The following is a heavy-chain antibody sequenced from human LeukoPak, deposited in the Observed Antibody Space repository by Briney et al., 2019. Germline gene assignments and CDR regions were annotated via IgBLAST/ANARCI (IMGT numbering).Heavy chain of an antibody. CDR1: GFTFSSYD. Sequence: GGSLRLSCEASGFTFSSYDMHWVRQATGKGLEWVSAIGTAGDTYYPGSVKGRFTISRENAKNSLYLQMNSLRAGDTAVYYCARGIYSSSSSDFDYWGQGTLVTVSS. CDR3: ARGIYSSSSSDFDY. D-gene: IGHD6-13*01. J-gene: IGHJ4*02. CDR2: IGTAGDT. V-gene: IGHV3-13*01.